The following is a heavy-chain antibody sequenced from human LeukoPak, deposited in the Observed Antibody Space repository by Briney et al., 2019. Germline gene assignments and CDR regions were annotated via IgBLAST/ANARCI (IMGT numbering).Heavy chain of an antibody. Sequence: PGGSLRLSCAASGFTFSSFATSWVRQAPGKGLEWVSGISGSGASTYYADSVKGRFTISRDNSQNTLYLQMNSLRAEDTAIYYCAKGSSWAPIDYWGQGTLVTVSS. CDR1: GFTFSSFA. CDR3: AKGSSWAPIDY. D-gene: IGHD7-27*01. CDR2: ISGSGAST. V-gene: IGHV3-23*01. J-gene: IGHJ4*02.